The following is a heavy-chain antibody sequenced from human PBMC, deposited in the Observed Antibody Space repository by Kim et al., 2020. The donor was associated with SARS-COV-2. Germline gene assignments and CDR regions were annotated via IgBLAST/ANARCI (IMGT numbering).Heavy chain of an antibody. V-gene: IGHV3-23*03. CDR3: AKATVYYYDSSGYFTPFDY. J-gene: IGHJ4*02. Sequence: GRFTISRDNSKNTLYLQMNSLRAEDTAVYYCAKATVYYYDSSGYFTPFDYWGQGTLVTVSS. D-gene: IGHD3-22*01.